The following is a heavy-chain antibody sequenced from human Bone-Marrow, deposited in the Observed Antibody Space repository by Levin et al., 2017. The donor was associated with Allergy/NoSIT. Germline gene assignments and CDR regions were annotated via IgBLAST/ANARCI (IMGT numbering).Heavy chain of an antibody. D-gene: IGHD1-26*01. J-gene: IGHJ3*02. CDR2: ISYDGNNK. Sequence: GESLKISCVGFGRGFSSYDFHWVRQAPGKGLEWLTMISYDGNNKQYSDSVKGRFTISRDFSRNTVHLQMDGLKTEDTAVYFCARDGGVTSGSHYRGAFDIWGQGTMVIVSS. CDR3: ARDGGVTSGSHYRGAFDI. CDR1: GRGFSSYD. V-gene: IGHV3-30*19.